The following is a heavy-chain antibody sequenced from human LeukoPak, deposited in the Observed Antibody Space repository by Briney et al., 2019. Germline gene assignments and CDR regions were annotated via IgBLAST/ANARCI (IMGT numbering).Heavy chain of an antibody. J-gene: IGHJ4*02. V-gene: IGHV3-20*01. CDR2: LNRNGDIT. CDR3: ARKGVGGELGGFDY. CDR1: GFTFDDYG. Sequence: RSGGSLRLSCAASGFTFDDYGMSWVRQAPGKGLEWVSGLNRNGDITGYADSVKGRFIISRDNAKNSLYLQMNSLRAEDTALYHCARKGVGGELGGFDYWGQGTLVTVSS. D-gene: IGHD3-16*01.